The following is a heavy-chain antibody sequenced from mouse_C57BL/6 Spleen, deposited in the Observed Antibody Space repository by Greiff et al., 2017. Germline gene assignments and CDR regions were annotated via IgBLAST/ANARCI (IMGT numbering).Heavy chain of an antibody. CDR1: GFTFSSYG. CDR2: VSSGGSYT. D-gene: IGHD2-3*01. CDR3: ARPYDFDD. J-gene: IGHJ2*01. V-gene: IGHV5-6*01. Sequence: VQLKESGGDLVKPGGSLKLSCAASGFTFSSYGMSWVRQTPDKRLEWVATVSSGGSYTYYPDSVKGRFTISRDNAKNTLYLQMSSLKSEDTAMYYCARPYDFDDWGQGTTLTVSS.